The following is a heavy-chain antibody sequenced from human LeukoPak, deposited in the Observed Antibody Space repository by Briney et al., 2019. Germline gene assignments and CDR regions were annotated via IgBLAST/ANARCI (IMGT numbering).Heavy chain of an antibody. CDR2: IYYSGST. V-gene: IGHV4-59*01. Sequence: PSETLSLTCTVSGGSISSYYWSWIRQPPGKGLEWIGYIYYSGSTNYNPSLKSRVTISVDTSKNQFSLKLSSVTAADTAVYYCARALGYEGNDFDYWGQGTLVTVSS. D-gene: IGHD6-13*01. CDR1: GGSISSYY. J-gene: IGHJ4*02. CDR3: ARALGYEGNDFDY.